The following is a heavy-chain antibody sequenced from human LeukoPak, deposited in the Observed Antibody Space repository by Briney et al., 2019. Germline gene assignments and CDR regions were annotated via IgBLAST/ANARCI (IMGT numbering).Heavy chain of an antibody. J-gene: IGHJ4*02. CDR2: ISSSSSYI. CDR1: GFAFSSYS. D-gene: IGHD6-19*01. CDR3: ARVIVSVAALSGEGVDY. Sequence: GGSLRLSCAASGFAFSSYSMNWVRQAPGKGLEWVSSISSSSSYIYYADSVKGRFTISRDNAKNSLYLQMNSLRAEDTAVYYCARVIVSVAALSGEGVDYWGQGTLVTVSS. V-gene: IGHV3-21*01.